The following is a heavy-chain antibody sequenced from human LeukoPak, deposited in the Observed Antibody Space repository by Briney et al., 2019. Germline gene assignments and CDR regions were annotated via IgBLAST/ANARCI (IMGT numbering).Heavy chain of an antibody. J-gene: IGHJ4*02. D-gene: IGHD3-16*01. CDR1: GGSFSGYY. V-gene: IGHV4-34*01. Sequence: SETLSLTCAVYGGSFSGYYWSWIRQPPGKGLEWIGEIDHSGGTNYKPSLKSRVTISLDTSKNQFSLRLSSVTAADTAVYYCARLPGTNWMGEYYFDYWGQGTLVTVSS. CDR2: IDHSGGT. CDR3: ARLPGTNWMGEYYFDY.